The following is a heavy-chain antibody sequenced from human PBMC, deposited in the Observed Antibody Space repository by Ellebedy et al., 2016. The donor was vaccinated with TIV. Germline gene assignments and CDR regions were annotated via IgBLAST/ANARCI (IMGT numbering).Heavy chain of an antibody. CDR3: ARDRGRPEGEIYSYGFDYYYYYGMDV. Sequence: ASVKVSCKVSGYTLTELSMHWVRQAPGKGLEWMGGFDPEDGETLYAQKFQGRVTLTEDTSTDTAYMELGSLRSDDTAVYYCARDRGRPEGEIYSYGFDYYYYYGMDVWGQGTTVTVSS. CDR2: FDPEDGET. V-gene: IGHV1-24*01. D-gene: IGHD5-18*01. J-gene: IGHJ6*02. CDR1: GYTLTELS.